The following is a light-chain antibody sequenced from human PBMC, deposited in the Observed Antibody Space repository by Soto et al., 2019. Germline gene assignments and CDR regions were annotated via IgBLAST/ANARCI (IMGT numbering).Light chain of an antibody. CDR2: DAS. CDR3: QQYDNFLFT. Sequence: DIQMTQSPSSLSASLGDRVTITCQASQDINNYLNWYQQRPWKAPKLLIYDASNLETGVPSRFSGSGSGTDFTFTISSLQPEDIATYYCQQYDNFLFTFGPGTKVDIK. CDR1: QDINNY. J-gene: IGKJ3*01. V-gene: IGKV1-33*01.